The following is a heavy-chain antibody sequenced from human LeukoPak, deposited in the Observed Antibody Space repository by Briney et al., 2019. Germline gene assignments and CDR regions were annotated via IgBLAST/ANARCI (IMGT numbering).Heavy chain of an antibody. CDR2: INHSGST. CDR3: ARADDFIEWPGPNYYYYMDV. J-gene: IGHJ6*03. V-gene: IGHV4-34*01. CDR1: GGSFSGYY. D-gene: IGHD3-3*01. Sequence: SETLSLTCAVYGGSFSGYYWSWIRQPPGKGLEWIGEINHSGSTNYNPSLKSRVTISVDTSKNQFSLKLSSVTAADTAVYYCARADDFIEWPGPNYYYYMDVWGKGTTVTVSS.